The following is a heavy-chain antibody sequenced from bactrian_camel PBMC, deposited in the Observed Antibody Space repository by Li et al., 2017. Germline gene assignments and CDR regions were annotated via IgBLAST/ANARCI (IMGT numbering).Heavy chain of an antibody. CDR3: AAASKEIATPPYFLRLGPTWSSGTHNF. CDR2: LDNDGRT. J-gene: IGHJ4*01. CDR1: EYDYTHHC. D-gene: IGHD1*01. Sequence: VQLVESGGGSVQTGGSLRLSCTASEYDYTHHCVGWYRQAPGEKREGVASLDNDGRTTYADSAKGRFTISQDSAKHTVHLEMNDLKPEDTAMYYCAAASKEIATPPYFLRLGPTWSSGTHNFWGKGTQVTVS. V-gene: IGHV3S53*01.